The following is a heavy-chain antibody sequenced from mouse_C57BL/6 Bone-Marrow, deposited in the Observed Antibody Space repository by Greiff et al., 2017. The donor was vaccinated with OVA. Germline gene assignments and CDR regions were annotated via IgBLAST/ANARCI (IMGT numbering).Heavy chain of an antibody. CDR1: GFTFTDYY. CDR2: IRNKANGYTT. J-gene: IGHJ4*01. CDR3: ARYGHDGYFYAMDY. Sequence: VQGVESGGGLVQPGGYLSLSCAASGFTFTDYYMSWVRQPPGKALEWVGFIRNKANGYTTEYSASVKGRFTISRDNSQSILYLQMNALRAEDSATYYCARYGHDGYFYAMDYWGQGTSVTVSS. V-gene: IGHV7-3*01. D-gene: IGHD2-3*01.